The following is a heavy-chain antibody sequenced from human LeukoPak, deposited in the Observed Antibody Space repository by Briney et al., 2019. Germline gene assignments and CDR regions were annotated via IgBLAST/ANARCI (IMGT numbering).Heavy chain of an antibody. D-gene: IGHD1-26*01. V-gene: IGHV1-8*02. CDR3: ARSIVGVRKRNDY. CDR2: MNPNSGHT. CDR1: GYTFTGYY. Sequence: ASVKVSCKPSGYTFTGYYLHWVRQASGQGLEWKGWMNPNSGHTGYAQKFQGRVTMTRTTSISTAYMELTSLTSEDSAVYYCARSIVGVRKRNDYWGQGTLVTVSS. J-gene: IGHJ4*02.